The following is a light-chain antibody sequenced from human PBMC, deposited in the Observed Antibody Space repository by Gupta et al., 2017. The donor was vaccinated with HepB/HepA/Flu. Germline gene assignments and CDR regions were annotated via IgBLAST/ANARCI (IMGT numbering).Light chain of an antibody. V-gene: IGKV3-15*01. CDR3: QQDNNWPQLP. J-gene: IGKJ4*01. Sequence: EIVITQSPATLSVSPGERATLSCRASQRVSSNLPWYKPKPGQAPRLLIYGASTRATGIPARLSGSRYGIEVPLTISSRQLEDFAGYYCQQDNNWPQLPFGGGTKVEIK. CDR1: QRVSSN. CDR2: GAS.